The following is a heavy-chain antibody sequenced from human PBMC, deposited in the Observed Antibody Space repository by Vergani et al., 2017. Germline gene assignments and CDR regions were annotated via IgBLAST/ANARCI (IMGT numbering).Heavy chain of an antibody. Sequence: EVQLLESGGGLAQPGGSLRLSCEASGFTFRNYAMTWVRQAPGKGLEWVSIISDNGGTTYYADSVKGRFIISRDNSKNTLHLQMNSLRADDTAVYYCTKGSRGYTGYFFDYWGQGTLATVSS. V-gene: IGHV3-23*01. CDR2: ISDNGGTT. CDR3: TKGSRGYTGYFFDY. CDR1: GFTFRNYA. J-gene: IGHJ4*02. D-gene: IGHD5-12*01.